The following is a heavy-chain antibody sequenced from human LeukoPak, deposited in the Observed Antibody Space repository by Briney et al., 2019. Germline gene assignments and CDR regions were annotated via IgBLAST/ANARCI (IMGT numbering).Heavy chain of an antibody. J-gene: IGHJ4*02. V-gene: IGHV3-48*03. D-gene: IGHD3-22*01. CDR2: ISSSGSTI. CDR1: GFTFSSYE. CDR3: ARDFAGRNYYDSSGYYRGY. Sequence: GGSLRLSCAASGFTFSSYEMNWVRQAPGQGLKWVSSISSSGSTIYYADSVKGRFTISRDNAKNSLYLQMNSLRAEDTAVYYWARDFAGRNYYDSSGYYRGYWGQGTLVTVSS.